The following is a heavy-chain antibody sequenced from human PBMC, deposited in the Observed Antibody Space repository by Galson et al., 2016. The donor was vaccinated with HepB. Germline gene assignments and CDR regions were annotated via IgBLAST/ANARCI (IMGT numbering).Heavy chain of an antibody. CDR1: GYSFTSYW. D-gene: IGHD3-9*01. CDR3: ATLHAQYEIVTGFELGTYYPDN. J-gene: IGHJ4*02. CDR2: IHPSDSDT. Sequence: QSGAEVKKPGESLKISCKGSGYSFTSYWIVWVRQMPGKGLEWLGIIHPSDSDTRDSPSFQGHVTISVDKSITTAYLQWSSLKASDTAMYYCATLHAQYEIVTGFELGTYYPDNWGQGTLVTV. V-gene: IGHV5-51*03.